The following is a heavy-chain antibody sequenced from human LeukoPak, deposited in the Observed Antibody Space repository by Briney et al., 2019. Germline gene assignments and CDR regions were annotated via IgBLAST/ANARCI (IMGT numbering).Heavy chain of an antibody. Sequence: GGSLRLSCAASGFTFSRYAMHWVRQAPGKGLKYVSAISSNGGSTYYANSVKGRFTISRDNSKNTLYLKMGSLRAEDMTVYYCARGRNVWGQGTLVTVSS. CDR1: GFTFSRYA. V-gene: IGHV3-64*01. J-gene: IGHJ4*02. CDR2: ISSNGGST. CDR3: ARGRNV. D-gene: IGHD1-1*01.